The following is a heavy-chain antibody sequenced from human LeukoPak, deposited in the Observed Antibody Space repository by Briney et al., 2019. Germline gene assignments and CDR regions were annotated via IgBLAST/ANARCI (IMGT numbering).Heavy chain of an antibody. CDR3: ARSYVLNFFNP. V-gene: IGHV3-30*02. CDR1: GFTFSTFH. J-gene: IGHJ5*02. Sequence: GGSLRLSCATSGFTFSTFHMHWVRQAPGGVPEWVAFIQNDGGNEYYGDSVKGRFTISRDNSKSILYLQLNSLTTEDTAVYYCARSYVLNFFNPWGQGTLVTVSS. D-gene: IGHD3-10*02. CDR2: IQNDGGNE.